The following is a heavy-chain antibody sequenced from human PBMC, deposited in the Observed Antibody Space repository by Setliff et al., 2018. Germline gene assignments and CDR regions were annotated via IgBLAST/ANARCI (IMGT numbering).Heavy chain of an antibody. Sequence: KASETLSLTCTVSGGSISSSNWWSWVRQPPGKGLEWIGEIYHSGSTNYNPSLKSRVTISVDKSKNQFSLKLSSVTAADTAVYYCARRADYDFWSGHTDYWGQGTLVTVSS. CDR3: ARRADYDFWSGHTDY. CDR2: IYHSGST. J-gene: IGHJ4*02. D-gene: IGHD3-3*01. CDR1: GGSISSSNW. V-gene: IGHV4-4*02.